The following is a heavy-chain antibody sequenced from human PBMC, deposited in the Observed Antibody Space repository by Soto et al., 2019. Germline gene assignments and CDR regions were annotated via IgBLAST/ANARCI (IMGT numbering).Heavy chain of an antibody. Sequence: QVQLVESGGGVAQPGGSLRLSCAASGFTFKNYAIYWVRQGPGKGLEWVAGIYFDGVDKSFGDSAMGRFSISRDNSKNTVFLELNSLAVEDTARYYCARLGSHLALDEWCQGTLVAVAS. J-gene: IGHJ4*02. V-gene: IGHV3-30-3*01. D-gene: IGHD3-16*01. CDR1: GFTFKNYA. CDR3: ARLGSHLALDE. CDR2: IYFDGVDK.